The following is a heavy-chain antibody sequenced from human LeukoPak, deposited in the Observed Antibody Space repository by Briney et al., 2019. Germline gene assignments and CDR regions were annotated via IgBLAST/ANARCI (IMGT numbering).Heavy chain of an antibody. V-gene: IGHV1-24*01. CDR2: FDPEDGEA. J-gene: IGHJ5*02. CDR3: VTDIRSGWRNH. CDR1: GYTLTESS. Sequence: GASVKVSCKVSGYTLTESSVHWVRQPPGKGLEWMGGFDPEDGEAIYAPKIQGRVTMTEDTSTDTAYLELRSLRSDDTAVYYCVTDIRSGWRNHWGQGTLITVSS. D-gene: IGHD6-19*01.